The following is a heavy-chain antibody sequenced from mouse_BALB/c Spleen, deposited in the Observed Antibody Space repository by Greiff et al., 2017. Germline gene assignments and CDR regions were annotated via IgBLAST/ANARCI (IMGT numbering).Heavy chain of an antibody. CDR1: GYTFTSYY. CDR3: TREGYGNPLYAMGY. J-gene: IGHJ4*01. D-gene: IGHD2-10*02. V-gene: IGHV1S81*02. Sequence: QVQLKQSGAELVKPGASVKLSCKASGYTFTSYYMYWVKQRPGQGLEWIGEINPSNGGTNFNEKFKSKATLTVDKSSSTAYMQLSSLTSEDSAVYYCTREGYGNPLYAMGYWGQGTSVTVSS. CDR2: INPSNGGT.